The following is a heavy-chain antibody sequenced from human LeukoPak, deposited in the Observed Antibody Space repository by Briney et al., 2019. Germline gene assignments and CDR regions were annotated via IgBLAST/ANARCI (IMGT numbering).Heavy chain of an antibody. J-gene: IGHJ4*02. V-gene: IGHV1-18*01. CDR3: ARDRNIRDVWFADLDY. D-gene: IGHD3-10*01. Sequence: GASVKVSCKASGYTFTSYGVSWVRQAPGQGLEWMGWISAYNYNTNYAQKLQGRVTMTTDTSKSTAYMELRSLRSDETAVYYCARDRNIRDVWFADLDYWGQGTLVSVSS. CDR1: GYTFTSYG. CDR2: ISAYNYNT.